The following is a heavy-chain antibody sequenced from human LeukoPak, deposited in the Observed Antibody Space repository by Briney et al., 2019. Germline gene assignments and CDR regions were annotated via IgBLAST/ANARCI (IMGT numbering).Heavy chain of an antibody. CDR3: AAIHSSSWHIVDY. CDR1: GGSFSGYY. D-gene: IGHD6-13*01. Sequence: SETLSLTCAVYGGSFSGYYWSWIRQPPGKGLEWIGEINHSGSTNYNPSLKSRVTISVDTSKNQFSLKLSSVTAADTAVYYCAAIHSSSWHIVDYWGQGTLVTVSS. CDR2: INHSGST. V-gene: IGHV4-34*01. J-gene: IGHJ4*02.